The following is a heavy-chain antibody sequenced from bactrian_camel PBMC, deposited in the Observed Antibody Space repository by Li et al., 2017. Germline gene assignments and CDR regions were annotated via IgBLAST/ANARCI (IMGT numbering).Heavy chain of an antibody. D-gene: IGHD3*01. CDR2: IDPNGST. CDR3: AAEVGSDCFSDPTSTTGY. J-gene: IGHJ6*01. Sequence: VQLVESGGGSVQAGGSLRLSCEASGFTFRHCIGWFRQAPGKEREGVAAIDPNGSTSYADSVKGRFTISQDNEKNTLTLQMNDLKLEDTAMYYCAAEVGSDCFSDPTSTTGYWGQGTQVTVSS. CDR1: GFTFRHC. V-gene: IGHV3S53*01.